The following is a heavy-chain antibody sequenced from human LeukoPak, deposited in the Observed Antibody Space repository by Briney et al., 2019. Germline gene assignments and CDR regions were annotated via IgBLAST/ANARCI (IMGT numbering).Heavy chain of an antibody. CDR2: INHSGST. J-gene: IGHJ5*02. CDR1: GGSFSGYY. V-gene: IGHV4-34*01. Sequence: SETLSLTCAVYGGSFSGYYWSWIRQPPGKGLEWIGEINHSGSTNYNPSLKSRVTISVDTSKNQFSLKLSSVTAADTAVYYCATRTYGSGSYPSPWGQGTLVTVSS. D-gene: IGHD3-10*01. CDR3: ATRTYGSGSYPSP.